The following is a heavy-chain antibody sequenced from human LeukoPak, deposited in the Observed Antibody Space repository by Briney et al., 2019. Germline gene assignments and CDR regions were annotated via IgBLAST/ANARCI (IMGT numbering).Heavy chain of an antibody. CDR3: AHDRSGYFGMDY. J-gene: IGHJ4*02. CDR1: GFSLNTRGVG. Sequence: SGPTLVKPTQTLTLTCTYSGFSLNTRGVGVGWIRQPPGKALEWLALIYWDDDKRYSPSLKNRLTITKDTSKNQVVLTMTNMDPVDTATYYCAHDRSGYFGMDYWGQGTLVTVSS. D-gene: IGHD3-22*01. CDR2: IYWDDDK. V-gene: IGHV2-5*02.